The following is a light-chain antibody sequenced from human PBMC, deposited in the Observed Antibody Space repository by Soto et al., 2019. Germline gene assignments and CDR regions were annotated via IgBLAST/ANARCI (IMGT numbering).Light chain of an antibody. CDR3: QQYANSHGT. CDR1: QSVSTNY. J-gene: IGKJ1*01. CDR2: GAS. Sequence: ENVMTQSPGTLSLSPGERATLSCRASQSVSTNYLAWYQQKPGQAPRLLIYGASSRASGIPDRFSGSGSGTDFTLTISRLEPEDFAVYYCQQYANSHGTFGQGTKVEMK. V-gene: IGKV3-20*01.